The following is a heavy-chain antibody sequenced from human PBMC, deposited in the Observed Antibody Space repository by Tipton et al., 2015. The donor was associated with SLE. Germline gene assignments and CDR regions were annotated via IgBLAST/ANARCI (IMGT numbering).Heavy chain of an antibody. Sequence: SLRLSCVASGFTFSNYNMNWVRQAPGKGLEWVSGISGSGGSTYYADSVKGRFTISRDISKNTLYLQMNSLRAEDTAVYYCAKARVSWAILTGFLDWGQGTLVTVSS. D-gene: IGHD3-9*01. V-gene: IGHV3-23*01. CDR1: GFTFSNYN. J-gene: IGHJ4*02. CDR3: AKARVSWAILTGFLD. CDR2: ISGSGGST.